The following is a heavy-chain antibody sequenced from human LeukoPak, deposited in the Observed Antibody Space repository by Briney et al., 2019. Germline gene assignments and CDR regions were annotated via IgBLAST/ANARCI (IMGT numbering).Heavy chain of an antibody. J-gene: IGHJ6*02. CDR1: GGSISTYY. Sequence: SETLSLTCTVSGGSISTYYWNWIRQPPGKGLEWIGYIYHSGSTNYNPSLQSRVTISVDTSKNQFSLKLSSVTAADTAVYYCARGVGYSYGYLYYYYGMDVWGQGTTVTVSS. V-gene: IGHV4-59*01. CDR3: ARGVGYSYGYLYYYYGMDV. CDR2: IYHSGST. D-gene: IGHD5-18*01.